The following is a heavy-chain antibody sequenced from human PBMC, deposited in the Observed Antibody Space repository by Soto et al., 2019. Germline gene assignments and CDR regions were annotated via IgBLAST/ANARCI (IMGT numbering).Heavy chain of an antibody. V-gene: IGHV3-30-3*01. CDR3: ARSKFGVVTDPYFDY. CDR2: ISYDGSNK. D-gene: IGHD3-3*01. CDR1: GFTFSSYA. J-gene: IGHJ4*02. Sequence: GGSLRLSCAASGFTFSSYAMHWVRQAPGKGLEWVAVISYDGSNKYYADSVKGRFTISRDNSKNTLYLQMNSLRAEDTAVYYCARSKFGVVTDPYFDYWGQGTLVTVSS.